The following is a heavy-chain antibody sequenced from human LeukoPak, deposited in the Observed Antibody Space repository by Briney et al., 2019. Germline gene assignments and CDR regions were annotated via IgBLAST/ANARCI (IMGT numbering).Heavy chain of an antibody. CDR1: GGSISGYY. V-gene: IGHV4-4*07. Sequence: SETLSLTCIVSGGSISGYYWGWIRQPAGKGLEWIGRIYSSGNTNYNPSLKSRVTMSVDTSKNQFSLNLSSVTAADAAVYYCARGPRSSDWYSIDYWGQGTLVTVSS. CDR2: IYSSGNT. CDR3: ARGPRSSDWYSIDY. D-gene: IGHD6-19*01. J-gene: IGHJ4*02.